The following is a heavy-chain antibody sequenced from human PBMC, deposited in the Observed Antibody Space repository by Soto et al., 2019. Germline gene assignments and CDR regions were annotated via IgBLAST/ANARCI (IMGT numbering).Heavy chain of an antibody. D-gene: IGHD2-21*02. CDR3: ARDRYGGNSHYYYYGMDV. CDR1: GYTFTSYG. J-gene: IGHJ6*02. Sequence: QVQLVESGAEVKKPGASVKVSCKACGYTFTSYGISWVRQAPGQGLEWMGWISAYNGNTNYAQKLQGRVTMTTDTSTSTAYMELRSLRSDDTAVYYCARDRYGGNSHYYYYGMDVWGQGTTVTVSS. V-gene: IGHV1-18*01. CDR2: ISAYNGNT.